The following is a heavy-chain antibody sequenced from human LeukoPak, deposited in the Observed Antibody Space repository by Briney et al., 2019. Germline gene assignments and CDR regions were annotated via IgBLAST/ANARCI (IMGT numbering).Heavy chain of an antibody. CDR2: ISHDGSNY. CDR1: GFSFINYG. V-gene: IGHV3-30*18. J-gene: IGHJ4*02. CDR3: AKGDYDSSGYYYPYDY. D-gene: IGHD3-22*01. Sequence: GGSLRLSCAASGFSFINYGMHWVRQAPGKGLEWVASISHDGSNYYYADSVKGRFTISRDNSKNTLYLQMNSLRAEDTAVYYCAKGDYDSSGYYYPYDYWGQGTLVTVSS.